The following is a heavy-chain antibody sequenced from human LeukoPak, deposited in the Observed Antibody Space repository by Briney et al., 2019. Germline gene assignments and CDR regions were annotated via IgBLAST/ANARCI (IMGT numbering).Heavy chain of an antibody. CDR1: GGTFSSYA. CDR2: IIPIFGTA. D-gene: IGHD3-10*01. V-gene: IGHV1-69*05. Sequence: SVKVSCKASGGTFSSYAISWVRQAPGQGLEWMGRIIPIFGTANYAQKFQGRVTITTDESTSTAYMELSSLRSEDTAVYYGARDRFGGTMVRGVIRLNAFDIWGQGTMATVSS. J-gene: IGHJ3*02. CDR3: ARDRFGGTMVRGVIRLNAFDI.